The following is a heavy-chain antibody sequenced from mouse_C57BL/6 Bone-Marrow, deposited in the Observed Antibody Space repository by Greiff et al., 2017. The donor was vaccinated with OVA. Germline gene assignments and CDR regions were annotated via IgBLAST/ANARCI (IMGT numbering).Heavy chain of an antibody. D-gene: IGHD2-5*01. CDR3: ARKETYYSNYGGFDY. Sequence: VQLQQSGPELVKPGASVKISCKASGYTFTDYYMNWVKQSHGKSLEWIGDINPNNGGTSYNQKFKGKATLTVDKSSSTAYMELRSLTSEDSAVYYCARKETYYSNYGGFDYWGQGTTLTVSS. J-gene: IGHJ2*01. CDR2: INPNNGGT. V-gene: IGHV1-26*01. CDR1: GYTFTDYY.